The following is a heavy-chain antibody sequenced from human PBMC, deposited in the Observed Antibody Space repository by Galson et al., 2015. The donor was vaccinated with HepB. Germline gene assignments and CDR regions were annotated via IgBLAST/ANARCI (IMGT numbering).Heavy chain of an antibody. CDR1: GFPFSSYA. CDR2: IRYDGSK. V-gene: IGHV3-30*02. Sequence: SLRLSCAASGFPFSSYALHWVRQAPGKGLEWVTYIRYDGSKYYADSVKGRFTISRDNSNNTLFLQMNSLRPEDTAVYYCAKDRRDYGSGTDTFDYWGQGTLVTVSS. D-gene: IGHD3-10*01. J-gene: IGHJ4*02. CDR3: AKDRRDYGSGTDTFDY.